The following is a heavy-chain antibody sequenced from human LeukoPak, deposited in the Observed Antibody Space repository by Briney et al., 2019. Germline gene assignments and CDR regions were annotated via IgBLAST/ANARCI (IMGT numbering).Heavy chain of an antibody. J-gene: IGHJ4*02. V-gene: IGHV4-59*01. Sequence: SETLSLTCTVPGGSISSYCWSWIRQSPGKGLEWMGYTCYSGSTNYTPSLERRATISVDTSKTRFALKLSSVTAADTAVYYCARGPYDSSGYYPDYWGQGTLVTVSS. CDR3: ARGPYDSSGYYPDY. CDR2: TCYSGST. CDR1: GGSISSYC. D-gene: IGHD3-22*01.